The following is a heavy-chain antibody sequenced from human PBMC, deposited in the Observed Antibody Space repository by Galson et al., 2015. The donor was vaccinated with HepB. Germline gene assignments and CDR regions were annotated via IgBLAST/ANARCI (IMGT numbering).Heavy chain of an antibody. Sequence: SVKVSCKASGGTFSSYAIFWVRQAPGQGLEWMGGIIPMYDIGNYAQKFQDRVTITADKSTSTAYMELSSLRSDDTAMYYCVRAREEYTSSSGLSLWGQGTLVTVSP. CDR1: GGTFSSYA. CDR2: IIPMYDIG. D-gene: IGHD6-6*01. V-gene: IGHV1-69*10. CDR3: VRAREEYTSSSGLSL. J-gene: IGHJ4*02.